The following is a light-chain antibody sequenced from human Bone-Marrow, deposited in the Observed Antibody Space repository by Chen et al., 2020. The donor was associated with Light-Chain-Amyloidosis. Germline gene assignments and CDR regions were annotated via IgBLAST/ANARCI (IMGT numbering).Light chain of an antibody. Sequence: SYELTQPPSVSVSPGQTARITCSGDDLPTKYAYWYQQKPGQAPVLVIHRDTERPSGISERFSGSRSGTTDTLTISGVKAEDEADYHCYSAESSGKDEVIFGGGTKLTGL. CDR1: DLPTKY. CDR2: RDT. V-gene: IGLV3-25*03. CDR3: YSAESSGKDEVI. J-gene: IGLJ2*01.